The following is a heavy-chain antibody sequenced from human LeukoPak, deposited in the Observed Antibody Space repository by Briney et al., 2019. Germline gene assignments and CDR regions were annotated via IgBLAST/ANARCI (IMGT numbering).Heavy chain of an antibody. CDR3: ARGSGVVTIPLDY. V-gene: IGHV4-31*03. CDR1: GGSISSGGYY. Sequence: SETLSLTFTVSGGSISSGGYYWSWIRQHPGKGLEWIGYIYYSGSTYYNPSLKSRVTISVDTSKNQFSLKLSSVTAADTAVYYCARGSGVVTIPLDYWGQGTLVTVSS. J-gene: IGHJ4*02. D-gene: IGHD4-23*01. CDR2: IYYSGST.